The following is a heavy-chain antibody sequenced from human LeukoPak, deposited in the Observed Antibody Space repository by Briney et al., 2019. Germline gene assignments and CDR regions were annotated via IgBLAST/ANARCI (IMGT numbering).Heavy chain of an antibody. V-gene: IGHV4-59*10. CDR1: GGSISGDY. Sequence: SETLSLTCGVYGGSISGDYWSWIRQPAGKGLEWIGRIYTSGIPDYTPSLKSRVTMSLDSSKSHFSLKLSSVTAADTAVYYCARAVSRGFGELYIDSWGQGTLVTVSS. CDR3: ARAVSRGFGELYIDS. D-gene: IGHD3-10*01. J-gene: IGHJ4*02. CDR2: IYTSGIP.